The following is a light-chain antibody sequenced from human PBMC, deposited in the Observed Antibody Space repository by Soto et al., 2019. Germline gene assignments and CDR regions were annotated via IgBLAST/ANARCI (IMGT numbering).Light chain of an antibody. Sequence: QSALTQPASVSGSPGQSITISCTGTSRDVGGYHYVSWYQQHPGKAPKLMIYDVSNRPSGVSNRFAGSKSGNTASLTISGLQAEYEADYYCSSYTSSSTLYVFGTGTKLTVL. CDR3: SSYTSSSTLYV. J-gene: IGLJ1*01. V-gene: IGLV2-14*01. CDR1: SRDVGGYHY. CDR2: DVS.